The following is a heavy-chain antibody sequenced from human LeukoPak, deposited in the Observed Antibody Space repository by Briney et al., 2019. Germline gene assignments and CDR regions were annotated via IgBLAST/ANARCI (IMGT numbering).Heavy chain of an antibody. CDR1: GFTFSNYA. V-gene: IGHV3-23*01. CDR2: ISGSGDST. CDR3: AKALSGYKPPNYYYYMDV. D-gene: IGHD3-3*01. J-gene: IGHJ6*03. Sequence: GGSLRLPCAASGFTFSNYAMSWVRQAPGKGLEWVSGISGSGDSTYYADSVKGRFTISRDNSKNSLYLQMDSLRAEDTAVYYCAKALSGYKPPNYYYYMDVWGEGTTVTVSS.